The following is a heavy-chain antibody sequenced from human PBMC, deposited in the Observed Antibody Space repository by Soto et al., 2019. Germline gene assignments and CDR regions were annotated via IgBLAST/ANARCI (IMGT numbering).Heavy chain of an antibody. CDR3: ARTLMVRGVPGWLDP. J-gene: IGHJ5*02. CDR1: GGSISSGDYY. V-gene: IGHV4-30-4*01. CDR2: IYYSGST. Sequence: SETLSLTCTVSGGSISSGDYYWSWIRQPPGKGLEWIGYIYYSGSTYYNPSLKSRVTISVDTSKNQFSLKLSSVTAADTAVYYCARTLMVRGVPGWLDPWGQGTLVTVAS. D-gene: IGHD3-10*01.